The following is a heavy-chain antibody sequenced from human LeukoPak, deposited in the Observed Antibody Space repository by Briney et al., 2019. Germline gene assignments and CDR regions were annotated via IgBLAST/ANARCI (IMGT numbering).Heavy chain of an antibody. J-gene: IGHJ4*02. CDR2: FDPEDGET. CDR1: GYTLTELS. D-gene: IGHD3-10*01. Sequence: ASVKVSCKVSGYTLTELSMHWVRQAPGKGLEWMGGFDPEDGETIYAQKFQGRVTMTEDTSTDTAHMELSSLRSEDTAVYYCATGVTYYGSGSHTEFDYWGQGTLVTVSS. V-gene: IGHV1-24*01. CDR3: ATGVTYYGSGSHTEFDY.